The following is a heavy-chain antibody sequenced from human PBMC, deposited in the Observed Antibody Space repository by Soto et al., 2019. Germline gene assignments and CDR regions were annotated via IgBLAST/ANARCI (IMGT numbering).Heavy chain of an antibody. D-gene: IGHD3-10*01. V-gene: IGHV3-23*01. CDR2: ISASAGSA. CDR1: GFTFNNYA. Sequence: GGALRLSCAASGFTFNNYAMTWVRQAPGKGLEWVSVISASAGSAYYGPSVKGRFTISRDNFRGTLYLQMNSLRVEDTAVYYCAKRSSYNLRDPLDDWGQGTLVTVSS. J-gene: IGHJ4*02. CDR3: AKRSSYNLRDPLDD.